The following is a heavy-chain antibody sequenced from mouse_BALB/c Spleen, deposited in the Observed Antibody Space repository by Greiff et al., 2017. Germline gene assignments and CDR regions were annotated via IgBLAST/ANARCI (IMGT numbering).Heavy chain of an antibody. Sequence: EVQRVESGGGLVQPGGSRKLSCAASGFTFSSFGMHWVRQAPEKGLEWVAYISSGSSTIYYADTVKGRFTISRDNPKNTLFLQMTSLRSEDTAMYYCARASSMDYWGQGTSVTVSS. D-gene: IGHD6-1*01. CDR1: GFTFSSFG. V-gene: IGHV5-17*02. J-gene: IGHJ4*01. CDR3: ARASSMDY. CDR2: ISSGSSTI.